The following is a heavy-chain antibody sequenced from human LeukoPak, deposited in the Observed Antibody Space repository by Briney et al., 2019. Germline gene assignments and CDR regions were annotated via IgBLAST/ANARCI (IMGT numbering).Heavy chain of an antibody. V-gene: IGHV4-30-4*01. Sequence: SETLSLTCTVSGGSISSGDYSWSWIRQPPGKGLEWIGYIYYSGSTDYNPSLKSRVTTSVDTSKNQFSLKLSSVTAADTAVYYCARDGMTPFDYSYSMDVWGQGTTVTVSS. CDR3: ARDGMTPFDYSYSMDV. J-gene: IGHJ6*02. CDR1: GGSISSGDYS. CDR2: IYYSGST. D-gene: IGHD1-26*01.